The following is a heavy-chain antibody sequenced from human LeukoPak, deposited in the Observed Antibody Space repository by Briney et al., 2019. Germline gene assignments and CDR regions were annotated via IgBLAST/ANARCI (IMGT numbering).Heavy chain of an antibody. CDR1: GFTFSTYA. D-gene: IGHD1-26*01. CDR2: IWYDGSNK. Sequence: GRSLRLSCAASGFTFSTYAMHWVRQAPGKGLEWVAVIWYDGSNKYYADSVKGRFTISRDNSKNTLYLQMNSLRAEDTAVYYCARDSEGGFDYWGQGTLVTVSS. J-gene: IGHJ4*02. V-gene: IGHV3-33*01. CDR3: ARDSEGGFDY.